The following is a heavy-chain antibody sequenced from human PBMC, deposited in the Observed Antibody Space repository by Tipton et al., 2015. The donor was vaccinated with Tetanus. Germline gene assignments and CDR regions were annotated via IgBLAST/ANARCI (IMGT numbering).Heavy chain of an antibody. J-gene: IGHJ4*02. CDR1: GDSINSGDYY. V-gene: IGHV4-30-4*01. CDR3: SSSPGNHYLAFFDY. CDR2: IYYSGST. D-gene: IGHD2/OR15-2a*01. Sequence: TLSLTCSVSGDSINSGDYYWSWIRQPPGKGLEWIGYIYYSGSTYYNPSLKSRVTISIDTSKNQFSLRLGSVTAADTAVYYCSSSPGNHYLAFFDYWGRGTLVTVSS.